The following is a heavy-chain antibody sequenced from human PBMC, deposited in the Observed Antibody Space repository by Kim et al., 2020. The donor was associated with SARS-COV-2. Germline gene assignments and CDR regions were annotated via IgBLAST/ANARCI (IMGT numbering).Heavy chain of an antibody. Sequence: SVKVSCKASGGTFSSYAISWVRQAPGQGLEWMGGIIPIFGTANYAQKFQGRVTITADESTSTAYMELSSLRSEDTAVYYCARAPAEATGYYYNSGVWFDPWGQGTLVTVSS. J-gene: IGHJ5*02. CDR2: IIPIFGTA. CDR1: GGTFSSYA. CDR3: ARAPAEATGYYYNSGVWFDP. D-gene: IGHD3-9*01. V-gene: IGHV1-69*13.